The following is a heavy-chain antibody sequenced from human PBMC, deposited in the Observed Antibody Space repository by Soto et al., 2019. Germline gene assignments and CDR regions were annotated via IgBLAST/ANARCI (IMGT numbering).Heavy chain of an antibody. J-gene: IGHJ6*02. Sequence: EVQLVGSGGGLVQPGGSLRLSCAASGFSFSSYRMNWVRQAPGKGPEWLSYISSSSSSIYYADSVKGRFTISRDNDQKSLSLQMNSLRDEYTAVYYCARDWGYCSGGTCHYGMDVWGQGTTVTGSS. D-gene: IGHD2-15*01. V-gene: IGHV3-48*02. CDR1: GFSFSSYR. CDR3: ARDWGYCSGGTCHYGMDV. CDR2: ISSSSSSI.